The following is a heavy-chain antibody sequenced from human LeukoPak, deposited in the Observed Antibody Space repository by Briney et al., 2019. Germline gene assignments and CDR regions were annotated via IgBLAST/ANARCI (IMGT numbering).Heavy chain of an antibody. CDR2: IYYSEST. Sequence: SETLSLTCTVSGGSISSYYWSWIRQPPGKGLEWIGYIYYSESTNYNPSLKSRVTISVDTSKNQFSLKLSSVTAADTAVYYCARYIYGLDYWGQGTLVTVSS. J-gene: IGHJ4*02. V-gene: IGHV4-59*01. CDR3: ARYIYGLDY. CDR1: GGSISSYY. D-gene: IGHD5-18*01.